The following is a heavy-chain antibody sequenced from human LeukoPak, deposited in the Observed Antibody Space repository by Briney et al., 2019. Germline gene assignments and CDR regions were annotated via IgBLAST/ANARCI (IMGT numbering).Heavy chain of an antibody. Sequence: GGSLRLSCAASGFTFSSYAMHWVRQAPGKGLEWVAVISYDGSNKYYADSVKGRFTISRDNSKNTLYLQMNSLRAEDTAVYYCARPKVEMATMVNWFDPWGQGTLVIVSS. V-gene: IGHV3-30*04. J-gene: IGHJ5*02. D-gene: IGHD5-24*01. CDR3: ARPKVEMATMVNWFDP. CDR1: GFTFSSYA. CDR2: ISYDGSNK.